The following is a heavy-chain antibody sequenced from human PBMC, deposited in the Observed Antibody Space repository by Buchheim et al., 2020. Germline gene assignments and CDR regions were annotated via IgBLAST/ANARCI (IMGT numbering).Heavy chain of an antibody. CDR1: GYTFTSYY. D-gene: IGHD6-6*01. V-gene: IGHV1-46*01. Sequence: QVRLVQSGAEVKKPGASVKLSCKASGYTFTSYYIHWVRQAPGQGVEWMGIINPSGGSTTYPPKFQGRFTMTRDTSTSTVYMELRSLKSEDTAVYYCARRYSSSSGFDYWGQGTL. CDR3: ARRYSSSSGFDY. J-gene: IGHJ4*02. CDR2: INPSGGST.